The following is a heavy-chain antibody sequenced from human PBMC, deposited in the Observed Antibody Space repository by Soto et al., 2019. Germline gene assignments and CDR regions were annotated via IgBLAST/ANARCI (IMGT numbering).Heavy chain of an antibody. CDR2: IDSSGEK. CDR3: ARRHLAVAVSPWFDP. CDR1: GLSITDSEMG. V-gene: IGHV2-26*01. D-gene: IGHD6-19*01. J-gene: IGHJ5*02. Sequence: QVTLKESGPVLVKPTETLTLRCTVSGLSITDSEMGVSWIRQPPGQPLEWLAHIDSSGEKSYRTFLKSRLAIPKDTSKNQIVLTKTNMDPADTATYYCARRHLAVAVSPWFDPWGQGIPVTVSS.